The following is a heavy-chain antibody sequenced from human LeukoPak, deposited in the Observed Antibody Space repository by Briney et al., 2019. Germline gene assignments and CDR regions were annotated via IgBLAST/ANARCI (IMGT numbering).Heavy chain of an antibody. CDR2: IYYTGTT. CDR1: GDSISSYY. D-gene: IGHD4-17*01. V-gene: IGHV4-59*12. J-gene: IGHJ4*02. CDR3: ARVGTVTTYY. Sequence: SETLSLTCTVSGDSISSYYWSWIRQPPGKGLNYIGYIYYTGTTNYNPSLKSRVTISADTSKNQFSLKLSSVTAADTAVYYCARVGTVTTYYWGQGTLVTVSS.